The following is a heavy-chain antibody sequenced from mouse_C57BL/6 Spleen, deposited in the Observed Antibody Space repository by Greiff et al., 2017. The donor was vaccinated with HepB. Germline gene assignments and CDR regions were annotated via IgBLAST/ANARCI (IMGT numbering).Heavy chain of an antibody. V-gene: IGHV1-59*01. D-gene: IGHD3-3*01. CDR2: IYPSDSYT. Sequence: QVQLQQPGAELVRPGTSVKLSCKASGYTFTSYWMHWVKQRPGQGLEWIGVIYPSDSYTNYNQKFKGKATLTVDTSSSTAYMQLSSLTSEDSAVYYCARWRAYRGAMDYWGQGTSVTVSS. J-gene: IGHJ4*01. CDR1: GYTFTSYW. CDR3: ARWRAYRGAMDY.